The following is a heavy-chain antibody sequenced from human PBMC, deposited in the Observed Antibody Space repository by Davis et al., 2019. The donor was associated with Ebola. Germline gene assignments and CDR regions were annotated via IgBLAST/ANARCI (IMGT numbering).Heavy chain of an antibody. V-gene: IGHV3-33*01. CDR3: ARDELGSNGWGYFYGMDV. CDR2: IWSDGSYK. J-gene: IGHJ6*02. CDR1: GFTFSSYG. Sequence: GESLKISCAASGFTFSSYGMHWVRQAPGKGLEWVAVIWSDGSYKYYGDSVKGRFTISRDNSKNTLYLQMDNLRGEDTAVYYCARDELGSNGWGYFYGMDVWGQGTTVTVSS. D-gene: IGHD5-12*01.